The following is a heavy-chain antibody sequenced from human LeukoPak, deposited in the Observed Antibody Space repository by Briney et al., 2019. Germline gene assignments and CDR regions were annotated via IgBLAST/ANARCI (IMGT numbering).Heavy chain of an antibody. D-gene: IGHD1-26*01. Sequence: PSETLSLTCTVSGGSISSYYWSWIRQPPGKGLEWIGYIYYSGSTNYNPSLKSRVTISVDTSKNQFSLKLSSVTAADTAVYYCARQTTSAVGATSFDYWGQGTLVTVSS. V-gene: IGHV4-59*08. J-gene: IGHJ4*02. CDR2: IYYSGST. CDR1: GGSISSYY. CDR3: ARQTTSAVGATSFDY.